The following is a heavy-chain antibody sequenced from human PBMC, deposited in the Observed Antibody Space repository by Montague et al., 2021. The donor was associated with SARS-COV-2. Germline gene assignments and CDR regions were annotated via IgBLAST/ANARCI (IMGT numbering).Heavy chain of an antibody. CDR3: ARGGYSGYWDY. CDR1: GGSISSSSYY. D-gene: IGHD5-12*01. J-gene: IGHJ4*02. Sequence: SETLSLTCTVSGGSISSSSYYWGWIRQPPGMELEWIGCIYYSGSTYYTPSLNSRVTISVDTTKNQFSLKLSSVTAADTAVYYCARGGYSGYWDYWGQGTLVAVSS. V-gene: IGHV4-39*07. CDR2: IYYSGST.